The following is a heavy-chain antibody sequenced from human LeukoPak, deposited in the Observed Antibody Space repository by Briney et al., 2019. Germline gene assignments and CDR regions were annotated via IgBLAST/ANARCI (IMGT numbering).Heavy chain of an antibody. CDR1: GGSISNYW. V-gene: IGHV4-59*01. CDR3: ARGYSSSWNYFDY. J-gene: IGHJ4*02. Sequence: SETLSLTCTVSGGSISNYWWSWIRQPSGKGLEWIGYVFDSGGTNYNPSLKSQVTISVDTSKKQFSLKLSSVTAADTAVYYCARGYSSSWNYFDYWGQGTLVTASS. D-gene: IGHD6-13*01. CDR2: VFDSGGT.